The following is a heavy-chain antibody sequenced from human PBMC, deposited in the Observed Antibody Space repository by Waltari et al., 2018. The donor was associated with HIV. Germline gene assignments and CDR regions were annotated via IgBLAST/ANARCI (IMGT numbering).Heavy chain of an antibody. CDR2: IYDSGST. D-gene: IGHD2-15*01. CDR1: GGPLSSYY. Sequence: QVQLQESGPGLVKPSETLSLTCTVSGGPLSSYYWRWIRQPRGKGLEWIGYIYDSGSTNYNPSLKSRVTISVDTSKNQFSLKLSSVTAADTAVYYCARDKRDGGNHRAYFDYWGQGSLVTVSS. V-gene: IGHV4-59*01. J-gene: IGHJ4*02. CDR3: ARDKRDGGNHRAYFDY.